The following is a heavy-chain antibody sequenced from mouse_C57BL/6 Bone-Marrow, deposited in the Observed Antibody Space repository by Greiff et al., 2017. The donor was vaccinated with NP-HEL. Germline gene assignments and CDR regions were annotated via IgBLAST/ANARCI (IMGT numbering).Heavy chain of an antibody. Sequence: DVMLVESGGDLVKPGGSLKLSCAASGFTFSSSGMSWVRQTPDKRLEWVATISSGGSYTYYPDSVKGRFTLSRDNAKNTLYLQMSSLKSEDTAMYYCARHLLLRYYFDYWGQGTTLTVSS. J-gene: IGHJ2*01. D-gene: IGHD1-1*01. CDR3: ARHLLLRYYFDY. CDR1: GFTFSSSG. V-gene: IGHV5-6*02. CDR2: ISSGGSYT.